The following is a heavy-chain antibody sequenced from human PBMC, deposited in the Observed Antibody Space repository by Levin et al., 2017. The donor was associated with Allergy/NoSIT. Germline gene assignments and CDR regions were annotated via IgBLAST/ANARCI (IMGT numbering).Heavy chain of an antibody. CDR1: GFTFSSYA. V-gene: IGHV3-23*01. CDR2: ISGSGGST. Sequence: GGSLRLSCAASGFTFSSYAMSWVRQAPGKGLEWVSAISGSGGSTYYADSVKGRFTISRDNSKNTLYLQMNSLRAEDTAVYYCAKDRESYSILFDALLALYFDYWGQGTLVTVSS. J-gene: IGHJ4*02. D-gene: IGHD2/OR15-2a*01. CDR3: AKDRESYSILFDALLALYFDY.